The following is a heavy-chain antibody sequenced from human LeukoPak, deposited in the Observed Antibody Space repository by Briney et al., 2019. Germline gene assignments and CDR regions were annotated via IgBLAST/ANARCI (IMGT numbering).Heavy chain of an antibody. J-gene: IGHJ5*02. Sequence: GGSLRLSCAASGVSVSSNFMIWVRQAPGKGLEWVSLIYSGGETSYADSVKGGFSISRDNSKNTLYLQMNSLRVEDTAVYYCTRDPPAVAINTYAWGQGTPVTVSS. CDR3: TRDPPAVAINTYA. CDR2: IYSGGET. CDR1: GVSVSSNF. V-gene: IGHV3-66*01. D-gene: IGHD6-13*01.